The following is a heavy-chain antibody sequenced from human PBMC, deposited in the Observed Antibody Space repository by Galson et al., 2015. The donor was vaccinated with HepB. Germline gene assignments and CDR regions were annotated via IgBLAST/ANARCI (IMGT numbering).Heavy chain of an antibody. D-gene: IGHD5-12*01. J-gene: IGHJ4*02. CDR1: GNSFNNQW. Sequence: QSGAEVEKSGDSLKISCTDSGNSFNNQWIGWVRQTPGKGLEWMGIIYPDDSDIRYNPAVKGRVTISADTSINTAYLQWSSLRASDSAIYFCARHGGYNGYDFLRSWGQGTRVTVSS. V-gene: IGHV5-51*01. CDR3: ARHGGYNGYDFLRS. CDR2: IYPDDSDI.